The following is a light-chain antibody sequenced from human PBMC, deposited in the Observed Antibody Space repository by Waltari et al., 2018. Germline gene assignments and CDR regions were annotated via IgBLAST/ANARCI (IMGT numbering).Light chain of an antibody. CDR3: QQSDNVPFT. J-gene: IGKJ2*01. CDR1: QDIRRY. Sequence: DIQMTQSPSSLSASVGDRVTITCQASQDIRRYLNWYQQKPGKAPKALIYDASKLETGVPSRFRASGSGTDFTFTISSLQPEDIATYYCQQSDNVPFTFGQGTKLEIK. V-gene: IGKV1-33*01. CDR2: DAS.